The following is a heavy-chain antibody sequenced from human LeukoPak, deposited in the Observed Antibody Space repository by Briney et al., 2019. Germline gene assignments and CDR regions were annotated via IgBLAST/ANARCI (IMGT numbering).Heavy chain of an antibody. V-gene: IGHV3-23*01. D-gene: IGHD5-24*01. CDR3: TRRIQGMAPYYFDY. CDR1: GFTFSSYA. J-gene: IGHJ4*02. Sequence: GGSLRLSCAASGFTFSSYAMSWVRQAPGRGLKWVSAISGSGGSTYYADSVKGRFTISRDNSKNTLYLQMNSLRAEDTAVYYCTRRIQGMAPYYFDYWGQGTLVTVSS. CDR2: ISGSGGST.